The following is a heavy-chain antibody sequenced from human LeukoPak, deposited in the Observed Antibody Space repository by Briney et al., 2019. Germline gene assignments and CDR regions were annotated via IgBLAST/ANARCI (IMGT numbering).Heavy chain of an antibody. Sequence: SETLSLTCTVSGDCITSYYWSWIRQPPGKGLEWIAYIYYSGSTNYNPSLRSRVTISVDTSKNQFSLKLRSVTAADTAVYYCARRRYGSGTFYFDSWGQGTLVTVSS. D-gene: IGHD3-10*01. J-gene: IGHJ4*02. CDR2: IYYSGST. V-gene: IGHV4-59*01. CDR3: ARRRYGSGTFYFDS. CDR1: GDCITSYY.